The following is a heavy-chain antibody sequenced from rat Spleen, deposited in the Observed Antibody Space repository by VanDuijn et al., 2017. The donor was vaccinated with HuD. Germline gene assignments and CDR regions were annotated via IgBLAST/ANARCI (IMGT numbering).Heavy chain of an antibody. J-gene: IGHJ2*01. CDR1: GFSLTSYN. V-gene: IGHV2-45*01. D-gene: IGHD1-12*02. CDR2: MWSGGST. CDR3: TTSYDGTPQDFDY. Sequence: QVQLKESGPGLVQPSQTLSLTCTVSGFSLTSYNVHWVRQPPGKGLEWMGVMWSGGSTDYNSALKSRLSISRDTSKSQVYLKMDSLRSEDTATYYCTTSYDGTPQDFDYWGQGVMVTVSS.